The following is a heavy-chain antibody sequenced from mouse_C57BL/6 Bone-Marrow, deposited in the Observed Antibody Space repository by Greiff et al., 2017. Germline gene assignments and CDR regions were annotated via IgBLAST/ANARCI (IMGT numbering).Heavy chain of an antibody. CDR1: GFTIKDYY. D-gene: IGHD2-1*01. CDR2: IDPEDGET. Sequence: VQLQQSGAELVKPGASVKLSCTASGFTIKDYYMHWVKQRTEQGLEWIGRIDPEDGETKYAPKFQGKATITADTTSNTAYLQLNGLTSEDTAVYYCAPFYYGNYYAMDYWGQGASVTVSS. CDR3: APFYYGNYYAMDY. J-gene: IGHJ4*01. V-gene: IGHV14-2*01.